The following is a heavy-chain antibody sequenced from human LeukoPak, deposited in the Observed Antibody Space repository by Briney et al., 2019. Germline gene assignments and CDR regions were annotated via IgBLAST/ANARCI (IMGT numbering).Heavy chain of an antibody. J-gene: IGHJ4*02. CDR1: GFTFSSYS. CDR3: ARVEYDILTGYFGDY. V-gene: IGHV3-21*01. D-gene: IGHD3-9*01. Sequence: GGSLRLSCAASGFTFSSYSMNWVRQAPGKGLEWVSSISSSSSYIYYADSVKGRFTISRDNAKNSLYLQMNSLRAEDTAVYYCARVEYDILTGYFGDYWGQGTLVTVSS. CDR2: ISSSSSYI.